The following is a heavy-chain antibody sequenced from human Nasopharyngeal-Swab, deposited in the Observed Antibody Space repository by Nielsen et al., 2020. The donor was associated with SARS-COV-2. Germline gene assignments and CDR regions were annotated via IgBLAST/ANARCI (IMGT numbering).Heavy chain of an antibody. J-gene: IGHJ4*02. CDR2: ISYDGINK. D-gene: IGHD5-18*01. V-gene: IGHV3-30*04. CDR1: GFTFSSFA. Sequence: GGSLRLSCEASGFTFSSFAMHWVRKAQGKGLEWVAVISYDGINKYYADSVKGRFTISRDNSKNTMYLQMNSLRAEDTAVYYCARDQLWDTAMDTLDYWGQGTLVTVSS. CDR3: ARDQLWDTAMDTLDY.